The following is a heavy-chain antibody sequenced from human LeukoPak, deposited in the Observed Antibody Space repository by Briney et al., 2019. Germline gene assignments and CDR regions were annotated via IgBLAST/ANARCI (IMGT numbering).Heavy chain of an antibody. J-gene: IGHJ5*02. CDR1: GGSISSGDYY. Sequence: SETLSLTCTVSGGSISSGDYYWSWIRQPPGKGLEWIGYIYHSGSTYYNPSLKSRVTISVDRSKNQFSLKLSSVTAADTAVYYCARDKKGSGWHNREGWFDPWGQGTLVTVSS. CDR3: ARDKKGSGWHNREGWFDP. V-gene: IGHV4-30-4*01. CDR2: IYHSGST. D-gene: IGHD6-19*01.